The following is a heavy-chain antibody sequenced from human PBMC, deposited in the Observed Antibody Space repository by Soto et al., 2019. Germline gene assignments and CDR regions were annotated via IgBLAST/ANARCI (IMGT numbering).Heavy chain of an antibody. D-gene: IGHD3-16*02. J-gene: IGHJ4*02. CDR3: GTYFFVIDRNGDPDY. Sequence: SETLSLTCTASGGSMRSRGYYWGWIRQTPGTGLEWIASIYYNGVPYYNHSLKSRVAVSIDRSKNQLSLKLASMTAADTAIYYCGTYFFVIDRNGDPDYWGQGPQVTVSS. V-gene: IGHV4-39*01. CDR1: GGSMRSRGYY. CDR2: IYYNGVP.